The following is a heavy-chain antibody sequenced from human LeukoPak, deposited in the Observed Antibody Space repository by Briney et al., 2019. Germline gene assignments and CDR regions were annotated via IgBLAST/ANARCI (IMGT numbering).Heavy chain of an antibody. Sequence: GESLKISCKVSGYSFATYWIGWARQMPGKGLEWMGIIYPDDSDTRYSPSFQGQVTISADKSISTAYLQWSSLKASDTAMYYCATRYPREYCSSSACYFNYWGQGTLVTVSS. CDR1: GYSFATYW. D-gene: IGHD2-2*01. CDR2: IYPDDSDT. CDR3: ATRYPREYCSSSACYFNY. V-gene: IGHV5-51*01. J-gene: IGHJ4*02.